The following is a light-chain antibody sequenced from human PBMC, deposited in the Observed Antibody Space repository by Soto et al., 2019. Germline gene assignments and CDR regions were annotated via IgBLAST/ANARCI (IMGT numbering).Light chain of an antibody. CDR3: CSYAGSTTFVL. V-gene: IGLV2-23*02. CDR2: EVS. CDR1: SSDVGTYNL. Sequence: QSALNQPASVSGSPGQSITISCTGASSDVGTYNLVSWYRQYPGKAPQLLIYEVSKLASGVSNRFSVSKSGNTASLTISGLQAEDEADYFFCSYAGSTTFVLFGGCTQLTVL. J-gene: IGLJ7*01.